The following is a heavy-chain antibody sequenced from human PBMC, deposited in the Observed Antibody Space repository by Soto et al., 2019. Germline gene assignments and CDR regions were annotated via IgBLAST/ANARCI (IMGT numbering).Heavy chain of an antibody. CDR1: GGSISRGGYY. Sequence: QVQLQESGPGLVKPSQTLSLTCTVSGGSISRGGYYWSWIRQHPGKGLEWIGKIYYSGSTYSNPSLKSRITIAVDTSKNQFSLKLSSATAADTAVYYCARGVRFFDWLDLFDSWGQGTPVTVSS. CDR2: IYYSGST. J-gene: IGHJ4*02. V-gene: IGHV4-31*03. D-gene: IGHD3-9*01. CDR3: ARGVRFFDWLDLFDS.